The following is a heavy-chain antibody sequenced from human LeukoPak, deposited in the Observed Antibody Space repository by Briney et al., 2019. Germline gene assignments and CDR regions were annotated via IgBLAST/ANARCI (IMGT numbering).Heavy chain of an antibody. D-gene: IGHD6-13*01. CDR1: GFTFSSYW. Sequence: GGSLRLSCAASGFTFSSYWMTWVRQAPRKGLEWVAVISYDGSNKYYADSVKGRFTISRDNSKNTLYLQMNSLRAEDTAVYYCARDRKSYSSSWYSDFDYWGXGXXXTVSS. CDR3: ARDRKSYSSSWYSDFDY. CDR2: ISYDGSNK. V-gene: IGHV3-30-3*01. J-gene: IGHJ4*01.